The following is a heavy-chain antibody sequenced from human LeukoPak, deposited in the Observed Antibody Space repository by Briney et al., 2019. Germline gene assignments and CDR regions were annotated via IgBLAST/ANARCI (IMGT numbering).Heavy chain of an antibody. Sequence: SETLSLTCTVSGGSISSYYWSWIRQPPGKGLEWIGYIYYSGSTNYNPSLKSRVTISVDTSKNQFSLKLSSVTAADTAVYYCARARHSSSLYKPDILDYWGQGTLVTVSS. CDR1: GGSISSYY. CDR2: IYYSGST. CDR3: ARARHSSSLYKPDILDY. J-gene: IGHJ4*02. D-gene: IGHD6-13*01. V-gene: IGHV4-59*01.